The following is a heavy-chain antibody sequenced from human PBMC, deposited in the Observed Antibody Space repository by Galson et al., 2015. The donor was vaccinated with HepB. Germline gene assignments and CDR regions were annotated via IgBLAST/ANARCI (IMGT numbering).Heavy chain of an antibody. Sequence: SLRLSCAASGFTFSSYAMHWIRQAPGKGLEWVAVISYDGSNKYYADSVKGRFTISGGNSKNTLYLQMNSLRAEDTAVYYCARAVLYDILTGPLDPWGQGTLVTVSS. J-gene: IGHJ5*02. CDR1: GFTFSSYA. CDR3: ARAVLYDILTGPLDP. V-gene: IGHV3-30-3*01. CDR2: ISYDGSNK. D-gene: IGHD3-9*01.